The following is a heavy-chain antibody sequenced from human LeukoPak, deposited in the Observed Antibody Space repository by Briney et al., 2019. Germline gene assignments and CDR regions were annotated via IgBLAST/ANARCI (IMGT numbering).Heavy chain of an antibody. CDR2: INPNSGGT. CDR1: GYTLTELS. CDR3: ARYVGGEAFDI. D-gene: IGHD3-10*01. V-gene: IGHV1-2*04. J-gene: IGHJ3*02. Sequence: ASVKVSCKVSGYTLTELSMHWVRQAPGQGLEWMGWINPNSGGTNYAQKFQGWVTMTRDTSISTAYMELSRLRSDDTAVYYCARYVGGEAFDIWGQGTMVTVSS.